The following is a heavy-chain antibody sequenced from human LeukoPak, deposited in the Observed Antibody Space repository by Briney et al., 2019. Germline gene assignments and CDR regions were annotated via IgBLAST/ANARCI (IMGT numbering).Heavy chain of an antibody. Sequence: ASVKVSCKASGYTFTSYYMHWVRQAPGQGPEWMGIINPSGGSTSYAQKFQGRVTMTRDTSTSTVYMELSSLRSEDTAVYYCAREKVGVYYYDSSGFDYWGQGTLVTVSS. V-gene: IGHV1-46*01. CDR3: AREKVGVYYYDSSGFDY. CDR2: INPSGGST. D-gene: IGHD3-22*01. CDR1: GYTFTSYY. J-gene: IGHJ4*02.